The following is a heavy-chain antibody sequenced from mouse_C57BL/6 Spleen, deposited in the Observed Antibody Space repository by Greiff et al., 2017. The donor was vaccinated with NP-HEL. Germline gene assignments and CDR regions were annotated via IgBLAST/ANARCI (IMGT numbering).Heavy chain of an antibody. CDR1: GFTFSSYA. Sequence: EVKLMESGEGLVKPGGSLKLSCAASGFTFSSYAMSWVRQTPEKRLEWVAYISSGGDYIYYADTVKGRFTISRDNARNTLYLQMSSLKSEDTAIYYCTRDGDYFYAMDYWGQGTSVTVSS. CDR2: ISSGGDYI. J-gene: IGHJ4*01. CDR3: TRDGDYFYAMDY. D-gene: IGHD1-1*01. V-gene: IGHV5-9-1*02.